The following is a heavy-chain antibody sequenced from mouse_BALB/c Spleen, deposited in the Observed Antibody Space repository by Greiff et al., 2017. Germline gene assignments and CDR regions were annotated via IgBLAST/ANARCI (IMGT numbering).Heavy chain of an antibody. J-gene: IGHJ2*01. CDR2: INSNGGST. CDR1: GFTFSSYG. Sequence: DVKLVESGGGLVQPGGSLKLSCAASGFTFSSYGMSWVRQTPDKRLELVATINSNGGSTYYPDSVKGRFTISRDNAKNTLYLQMSSLKSEDTAMYYCARFDYWGQGTTLTVSS. CDR3: ARFDY. V-gene: IGHV5-6-3*01.